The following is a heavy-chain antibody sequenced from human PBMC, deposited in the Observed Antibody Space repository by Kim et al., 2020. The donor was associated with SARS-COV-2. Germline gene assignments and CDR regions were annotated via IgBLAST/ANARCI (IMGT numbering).Heavy chain of an antibody. D-gene: IGHD1-26*01. CDR3: ARGPPSSDSYWDALDV. Sequence: GGSLRLSCAASGLSFSDSAMHWVRQASGKGLEWVGRIRSKANSYATAYGVSVTGRFSISRDDAKNTAYLQMNSLKTEDTAVYYCARGPPSSDSYWDALDVWGQGTRVTVSS. CDR1: GLSFSDSA. J-gene: IGHJ3*01. V-gene: IGHV3-73*01. CDR2: IRSKANSYAT.